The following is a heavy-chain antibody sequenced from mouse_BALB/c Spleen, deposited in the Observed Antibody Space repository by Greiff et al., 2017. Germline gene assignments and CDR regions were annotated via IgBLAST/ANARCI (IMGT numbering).Heavy chain of an antibody. J-gene: IGHJ1*01. CDR3: ARACDWYFDV. V-gene: IGHV5-6-3*01. Sequence: EVMLVESGGGLVQPGGSLKLSCAASGFTFSSYGMSWVRQTPDKRLELVATINSNGGSTYYPDSVKGRFTISRDNAKNTLYLQMSSLKSEDTAMYYCARACDWYFDVWGAGTTVTVSS. CDR2: INSNGGST. CDR1: GFTFSSYG.